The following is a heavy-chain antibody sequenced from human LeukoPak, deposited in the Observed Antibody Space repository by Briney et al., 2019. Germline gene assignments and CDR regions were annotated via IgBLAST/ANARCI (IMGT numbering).Heavy chain of an antibody. J-gene: IGHJ6*02. CDR3: TSNWGPQGYYYYGMDV. V-gene: IGHV3-23*01. CDR1: GFTFSSYA. CDR2: ISGSGGSA. D-gene: IGHD7-27*01. Sequence: GGSLRLSCAASGFTFSSYAMSWVRQAPGKGLEWVSAISGSGGSAYYADSVKGRFTISRDNSKNTLYLQMNSLKTEDTAVYYCTSNWGPQGYYYYGMDVWGQGTTVTVSS.